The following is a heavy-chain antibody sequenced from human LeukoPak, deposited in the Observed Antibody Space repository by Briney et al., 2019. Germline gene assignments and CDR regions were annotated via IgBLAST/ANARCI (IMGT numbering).Heavy chain of an antibody. J-gene: IGHJ4*02. CDR3: ARGIAFLRAAAGPPDY. CDR1: GFTFSSYS. D-gene: IGHD6-13*01. Sequence: PGGSLRLSCAASGFTFSSYSMNWVRQAPGKGLEWVSYISSSSSTIYYADSVKGRFTISRDNAKNSLYLQMNSLRAEDTAVYYCARGIAFLRAAAGPPDYWGQGTLVTVSS. V-gene: IGHV3-48*04. CDR2: ISSSSSTI.